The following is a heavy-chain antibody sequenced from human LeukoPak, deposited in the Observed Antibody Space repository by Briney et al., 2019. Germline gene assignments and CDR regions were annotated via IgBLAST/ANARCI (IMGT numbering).Heavy chain of an antibody. CDR1: GFTFSSYA. CDR3: ARSNLGQLDY. Sequence: GRSLRLSCAASGFTFSSYAMHWVRQAPGKGLEWVAVISYDGSSKYYADSVKGRFTISRDNSKNTLYLQMNSLRAEGTAVYYCARSNLGQLDYWGQGTLVTVSS. J-gene: IGHJ4*02. D-gene: IGHD1-14*01. V-gene: IGHV3-30*04. CDR2: ISYDGSSK.